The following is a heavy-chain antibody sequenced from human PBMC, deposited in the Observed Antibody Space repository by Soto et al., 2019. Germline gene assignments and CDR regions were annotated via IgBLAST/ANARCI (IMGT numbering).Heavy chain of an antibody. Sequence: QVQLQESGPGLVKPSQTLSLTCTVSGGSISSGDYYWSWIRQPPGKGLECIGYIYHSGSTYYNPSLKSRVTISVDTSKNPSSLKLSSVTAADTAVYYCALGSPGSWNYQSLYYHYGMDVWGQGTTVTVSS. CDR1: GGSISSGDYY. CDR3: ALGSPGSWNYQSLYYHYGMDV. D-gene: IGHD1-7*01. J-gene: IGHJ6*02. V-gene: IGHV4-30-4*01. CDR2: IYHSGST.